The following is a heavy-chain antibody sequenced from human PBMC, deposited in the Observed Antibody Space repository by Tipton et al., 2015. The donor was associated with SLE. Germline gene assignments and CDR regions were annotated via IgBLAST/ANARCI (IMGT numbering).Heavy chain of an antibody. CDR3: AKDRGWSLYYGMDV. V-gene: IGHV4-38-2*02. Sequence: TLSLTCNVSGYSISSGFYWAWIRQTPGKGLEWIGSIYHTGTTYYNPSLKSRITISVDTSKNQFSLKVNSVTAADTAVYYCAKDRGWSLYYGMDVWGQGTTVTVSS. CDR1: GYSISSGFY. CDR2: IYHTGTT. J-gene: IGHJ6*02. D-gene: IGHD2-15*01.